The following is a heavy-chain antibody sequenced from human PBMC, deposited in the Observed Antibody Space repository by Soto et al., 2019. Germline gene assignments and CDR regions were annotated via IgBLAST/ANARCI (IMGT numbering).Heavy chain of an antibody. Sequence: QVQLVQSGAEVKKPGSSVKVSCKASGGTFSSYAISWVRQAPGQGLEWMGGIIPIFGTANYAQKFQGRVTFTADESTSTAYMELSSLRSEDTAGYYCAGGSGIAVAGTCWFDPWGQGTLVTVSS. V-gene: IGHV1-69*12. CDR1: GGTFSSYA. CDR3: AGGSGIAVAGTCWFDP. CDR2: IIPIFGTA. J-gene: IGHJ5*02. D-gene: IGHD6-19*01.